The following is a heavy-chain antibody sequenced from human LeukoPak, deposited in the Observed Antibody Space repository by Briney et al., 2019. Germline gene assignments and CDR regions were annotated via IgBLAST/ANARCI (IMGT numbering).Heavy chain of an antibody. CDR3: AKDRDIVLMVYAILFDY. V-gene: IGHV3-23*01. CDR1: GFTFSNYA. Sequence: GGSLRLSCAASGFTFSNYAMNWVRQTPGKGLEWVSAISGSGGSTYYADSVKGRFTISRDNSKNTLYLQMNSLRAEDTAVYYCAKDRDIVLMVYAILFDYWGQGTLVTVSS. CDR2: ISGSGGST. J-gene: IGHJ4*02. D-gene: IGHD2-8*01.